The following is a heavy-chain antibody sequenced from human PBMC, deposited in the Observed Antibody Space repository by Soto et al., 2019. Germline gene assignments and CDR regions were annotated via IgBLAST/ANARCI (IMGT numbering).Heavy chain of an antibody. CDR1: GGTFSSYS. J-gene: IGHJ4*02. V-gene: IGHV1-69*01. CDR3: ARDGGRHSGGIDY. CDR2: IIPIFGTA. D-gene: IGHD1-26*01. Sequence: QVQLVQSGAEVKKPGSSVKVSCKASGGTFSSYSINWVRQAPGQGLEWMGEIIPIFGTANYAQTFQGRVTITADESTSTAYLALSSLRSEDTAVYYCARDGGRHSGGIDYWGQGTVVSVSS.